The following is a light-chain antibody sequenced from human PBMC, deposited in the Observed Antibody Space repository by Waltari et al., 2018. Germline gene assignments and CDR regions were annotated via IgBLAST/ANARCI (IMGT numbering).Light chain of an antibody. Sequence: IQLTQSPSSLSASVGDRVPISCRASHDISSHLAWYQQKPGKAPTLLICPASTLESGVPSRFSGSGSGTEFTLTITSLQPEDFATYFCQDLHDYPVFGPGTKVEIK. CDR2: PAS. CDR1: HDISSH. V-gene: IGKV1-9*01. J-gene: IGKJ3*01. CDR3: QDLHDYPV.